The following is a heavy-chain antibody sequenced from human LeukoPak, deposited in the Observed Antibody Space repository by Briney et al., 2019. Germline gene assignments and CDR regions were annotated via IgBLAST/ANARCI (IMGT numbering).Heavy chain of an antibody. D-gene: IGHD3-22*01. V-gene: IGHV4-34*01. CDR3: ASRYYDSSGYYLDY. J-gene: IGHJ4*02. CDR2: INHSGST. CDR1: GGSFSGYY. Sequence: SETLSLTCAVYGGSFSGYYWSWIRQPPGKGLEWIGEINHSGSTNYNPSLKSRVTISVDTSKNQFSLKLSSVTAADTAVYYCASRYYDSSGYYLDYWGQGTLVTVSS.